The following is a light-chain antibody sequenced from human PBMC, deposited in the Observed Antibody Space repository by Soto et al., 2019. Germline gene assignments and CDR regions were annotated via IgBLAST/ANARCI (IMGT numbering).Light chain of an antibody. CDR1: SSNIGAGYD. V-gene: IGLV1-40*01. CDR3: QSYDSSLSVV. CDR2: GNS. Sequence: QSVLTQPPSASGAPGQRVTISCTGSSSNIGAGYDVQWYQQLPGTATKLLIYGNSNRPSGVADRFSGSKSGTSASLAITGLQAEDEADYYCQSYDSSLSVVFGGGTKLTVL. J-gene: IGLJ2*01.